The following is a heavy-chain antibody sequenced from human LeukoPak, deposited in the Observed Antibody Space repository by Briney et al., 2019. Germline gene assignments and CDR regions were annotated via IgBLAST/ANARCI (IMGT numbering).Heavy chain of an antibody. CDR2: MNPNSGNT. D-gene: IGHD3-10*01. CDR1: GYTFTSYD. J-gene: IGHJ4*02. CDR3: ARGRPHMVRGVILGYYFDY. V-gene: IGHV1-8*03. Sequence: ASVKVSCKASGYTFTSYDINWVRQATGQGLEWMGWMNPNSGNTGYAQKFQGRVTITRNASISTAYMELSSLRSEDTAVYYCARGRPHMVRGVILGYYFDYWGQGTLVTVSS.